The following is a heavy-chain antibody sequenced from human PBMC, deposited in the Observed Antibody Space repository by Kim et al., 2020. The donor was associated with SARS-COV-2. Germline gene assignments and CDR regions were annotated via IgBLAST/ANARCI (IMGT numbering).Heavy chain of an antibody. CDR1: GYSFTGYS. CDR2: ISPNSGGT. D-gene: IGHD1-1*01. Sequence: ASLKVSCKASGYSFTGYSVHWVRQAPGQGLELMGRISPNSGGTIYAQKFQGRLTMTRDTSISTAYMELSSLTSDDAVVYYCARGSGRSDNWFDPWGKGTLVRVSS. CDR3: ARGSGRSDNWFDP. J-gene: IGHJ5*02. V-gene: IGHV1-2*05.